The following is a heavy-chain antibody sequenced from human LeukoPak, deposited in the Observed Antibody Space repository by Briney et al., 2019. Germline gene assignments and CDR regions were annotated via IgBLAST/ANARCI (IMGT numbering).Heavy chain of an antibody. CDR1: GFTFSNAW. V-gene: IGHV3-15*01. CDR2: IKSKTDGGTT. J-gene: IGHJ3*02. Sequence: GGSLRLSCAASGFTFSNAWMSWVRQAPGKGLEWVGRIKSKTDGGTTDYAAPVKGRFTISRDDSKNTLFLQMNSLKTEDTAVYYCTTDPYDLRSGYSPEGGFDIWGQGTMVTVST. CDR3: TTDPYDLRSGYSPEGGFDI. D-gene: IGHD3-3*01.